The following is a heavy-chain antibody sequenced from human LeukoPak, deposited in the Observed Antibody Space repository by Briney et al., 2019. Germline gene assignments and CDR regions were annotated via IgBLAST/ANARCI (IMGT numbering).Heavy chain of an antibody. CDR3: ARHNIGGSSAWEPNWFDP. CDR1: GFTFSSYG. Sequence: GSLRLSCAASGFTFSSYGMSWVRQAPGKGLEWIGSIYYSGSTYYNPSPKSRVTISVDTSRNHFSLKLSSVTAADTAVYYCARHNIGGSSAWEPNWFDPWGQGTLVTVSS. D-gene: IGHD6-19*01. CDR2: IYYSGST. V-gene: IGHV4-39*01. J-gene: IGHJ5*02.